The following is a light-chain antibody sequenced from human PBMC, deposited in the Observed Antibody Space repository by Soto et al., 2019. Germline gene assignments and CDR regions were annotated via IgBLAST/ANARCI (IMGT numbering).Light chain of an antibody. CDR1: QSVNSY. CDR2: DAS. V-gene: IGKV3-11*01. J-gene: IGKJ4*01. CDR3: QHRSNWPLT. Sequence: EIVLTQSPATLSLSPGERATLSCRASQSVNSYLAWYQQKPGQAPRLLIYDASNRATGIPARFSGSGSGTDFTLTISSLEPEDFAGYYCQHRSNWPLTFGGGTKVEI.